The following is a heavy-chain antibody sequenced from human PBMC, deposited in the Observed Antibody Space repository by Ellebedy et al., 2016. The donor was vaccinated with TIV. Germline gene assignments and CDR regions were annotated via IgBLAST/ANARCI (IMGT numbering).Heavy chain of an antibody. CDR2: IYYSGST. CDR3: ARGDYGGNSVHFDY. CDR1: GGSISSSSYY. J-gene: IGHJ4*02. Sequence: SETLSLXXTVSGGSISSSSYYWGWIRQPPGKGLEWIGSIYYSGSTYYNPSLKSRVTISVDTSKNQFSLKLSSVTAADTAVYYCARGDYGGNSVHFDYWGQGTLVTVSS. V-gene: IGHV4-39*07. D-gene: IGHD4-23*01.